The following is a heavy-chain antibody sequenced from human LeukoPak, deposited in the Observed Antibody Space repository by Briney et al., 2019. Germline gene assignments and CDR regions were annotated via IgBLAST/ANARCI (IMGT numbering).Heavy chain of an antibody. V-gene: IGHV3-23*01. J-gene: IGHJ4*02. CDR3: AKDSNYGSDYYFDY. CDR1: GFTFSNYA. Sequence: GGSLRLSCAASGFTFSNYAMSWVRQAQGKGLEWVSAIIGGGSTTYYADSVKGRFTISRDNSKNTLYLQMSSLRAEDTALYYCAKDSNYGSDYYFDYWGQGTLVTVSS. CDR2: IIGGGSTT. D-gene: IGHD3-10*01.